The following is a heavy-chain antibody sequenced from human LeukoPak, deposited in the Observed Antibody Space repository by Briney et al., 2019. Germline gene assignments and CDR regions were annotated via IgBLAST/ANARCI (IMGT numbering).Heavy chain of an antibody. CDR3: AKVWDTYYYDGSCFLDY. Sequence: GGSLTLSCAASGFTFTSYAISWVRQAPGQGLEWVSAISSSGGSTYYADSVKGRFTISRDNSKNTLYLQMNSLRAEDTAVYYCAKVWDTYYYDGSCFLDYWGQGTLVTVSS. CDR2: ISSSGGST. D-gene: IGHD3-22*01. CDR1: GFTFTSYA. J-gene: IGHJ4*02. V-gene: IGHV3-23*01.